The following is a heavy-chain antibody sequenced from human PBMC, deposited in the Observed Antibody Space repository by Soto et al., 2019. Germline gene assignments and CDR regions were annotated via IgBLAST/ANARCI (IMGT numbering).Heavy chain of an antibody. J-gene: IGHJ6*02. V-gene: IGHV3-74*01. Sequence: GWSLRLSGAACGFTFSSYWMHWVRQSPGKGLVWVSRINSDGISTSYADSVKGRFTISRDNAKKTLYLQMNILRAEDTAVYYCARDCSTYYYGMDVWGQRNTVAVSS. CDR2: INSDGIST. D-gene: IGHD3-10*02. CDR3: ARDCSTYYYGMDV. CDR1: GFTFSSYW.